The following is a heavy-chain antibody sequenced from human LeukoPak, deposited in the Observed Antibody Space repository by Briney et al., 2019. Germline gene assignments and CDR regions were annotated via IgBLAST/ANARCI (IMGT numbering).Heavy chain of an antibody. V-gene: IGHV3-53*01. Sequence: SGGSLRLSCAASGFTVSSNHMSWVRQAPGKGLGWVSVIYSGGSTDYADSVKGRFTISRDNLKSTLYLQMNSLRAEDTAVYYCARGPAGYNWGQGTLVTFSS. J-gene: IGHJ4*02. CDR1: GFTVSSNH. CDR3: ARGPAGYN. CDR2: IYSGGST. D-gene: IGHD1-1*01.